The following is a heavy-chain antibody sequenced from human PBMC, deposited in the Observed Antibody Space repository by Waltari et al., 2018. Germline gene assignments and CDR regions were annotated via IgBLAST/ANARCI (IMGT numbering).Heavy chain of an antibody. V-gene: IGHV4-38-2*01. D-gene: IGHD6-19*01. J-gene: IGHJ4*02. CDR3: ARKNSSGWYAFDY. Sequence: QVQLQESGPGLVKPSETLSLTCAVPGYSISSGYYWGWIRQPPGKGLEWIGSIYHSGSTYYNPSLKSRVTISVDTSKNQFSLKLSSVTAADTAVYYCARKNSSGWYAFDYWGQGTLVTVSS. CDR1: GYSISSGYY. CDR2: IYHSGST.